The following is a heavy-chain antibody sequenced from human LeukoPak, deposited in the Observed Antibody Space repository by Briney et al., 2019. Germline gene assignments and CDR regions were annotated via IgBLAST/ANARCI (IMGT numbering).Heavy chain of an antibody. J-gene: IGHJ6*03. Sequence: GGSLRLSCAASGFTFSDYGMNWVRQAPGKGLEWVSGISRTSTYIYYADSVQGRFTISRDNAKNSLYLQMDSLRAEDTAVYYCARTYGSGSYWDYYYYYMDVWGKGTTVTISS. CDR1: GFTFSDYG. V-gene: IGHV3-21*01. D-gene: IGHD3-10*01. CDR3: ARTYGSGSYWDYYYYYMDV. CDR2: ISRTSTYI.